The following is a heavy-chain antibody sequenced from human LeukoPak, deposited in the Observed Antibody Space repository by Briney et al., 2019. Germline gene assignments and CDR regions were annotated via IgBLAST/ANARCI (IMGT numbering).Heavy chain of an antibody. CDR2: MNPNSGNT. D-gene: IGHD4-17*01. CDR3: ARGWEVGLRPKPRLNYGMDV. CDR1: GYTFTSYD. J-gene: IGHJ6*02. V-gene: IGHV1-8*01. Sequence: EASVKVSCKASGYTFTSYDINWVRQATGQGLEWMGWMNPNSGNTGYAQKFQGRVTMTRNTSISTAYMELSSLRSEDTAVYYCARGWEVGLRPKPRLNYGMDVWGQGTTVTVSS.